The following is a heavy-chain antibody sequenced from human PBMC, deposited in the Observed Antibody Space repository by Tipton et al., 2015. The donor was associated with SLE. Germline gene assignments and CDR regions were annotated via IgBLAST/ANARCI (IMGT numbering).Heavy chain of an antibody. CDR2: IYYSGSTD. Sequence: TLSLTCTVSGDSISSVGYYWSWIRQHPGKGLEWIGCIYYSGSTDYYDPSLESRVSISIDTSKNEFSLKLSSVTAADTAVYYCAREGDSSANFYYFGVNVWGQGTPVTVSS. D-gene: IGHD2-21*01. J-gene: IGHJ6*02. CDR1: GDSISSVGYY. CDR3: AREGDSSANFYYFGVNV. V-gene: IGHV4-31*03.